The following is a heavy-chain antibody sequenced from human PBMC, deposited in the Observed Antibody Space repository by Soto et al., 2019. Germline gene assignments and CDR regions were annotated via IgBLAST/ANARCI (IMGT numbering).Heavy chain of an antibody. J-gene: IGHJ5*02. Sequence: VGSLRLSCAASGFTFSSYSMNWVRQAPGKGLEWVSYISSSSTIYYADSVKGRFTISRDNAKNSLYLQMNSLRAEDTAVYYCARHPERIAEIGWFDPWGQGTLVTVSS. D-gene: IGHD6-13*01. CDR2: ISSSSTI. CDR3: ARHPERIAEIGWFDP. CDR1: GFTFSSYS. V-gene: IGHV3-48*01.